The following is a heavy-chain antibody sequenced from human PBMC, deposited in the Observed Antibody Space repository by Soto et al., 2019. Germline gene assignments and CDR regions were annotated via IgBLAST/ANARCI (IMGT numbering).Heavy chain of an antibody. D-gene: IGHD2-2*01. CDR2: ISAYNGNT. J-gene: IGHJ6*02. CDR1: GYTFTSYG. V-gene: IGHV1-18*01. Sequence: ASVKVSCKASGYTFTSYGISWVRQAPGQGLEWMGWISAYNGNTNYAQKLQGRVTMTTDTSTSTAYMELRSLRSDDTAVYYCARDVALGYCSSTSCYRVFYYGMDVWRQGPTVPVSS. CDR3: ARDVALGYCSSTSCYRVFYYGMDV.